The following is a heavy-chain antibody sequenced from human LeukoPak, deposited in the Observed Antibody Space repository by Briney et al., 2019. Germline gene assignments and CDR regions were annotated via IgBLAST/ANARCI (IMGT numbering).Heavy chain of an antibody. Sequence: GSLRLSCAASGFTFSNAWMSWVRQAPGKGLEWVGRIKSNTDGGATDYAAPVKGRFTVSRDDSKNTLYLQMNSLQIEDTAVYYCIWNDAGDYWGQGTLVTVSS. CDR3: IWNDAGDY. V-gene: IGHV3-15*01. J-gene: IGHJ4*02. CDR2: IKSNTDGGAT. D-gene: IGHD1-1*01. CDR1: GFTFSNAW.